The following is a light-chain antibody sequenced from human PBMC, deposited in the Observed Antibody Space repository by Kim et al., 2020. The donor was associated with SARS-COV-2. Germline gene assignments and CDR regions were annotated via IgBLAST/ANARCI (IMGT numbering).Light chain of an antibody. J-gene: IGLJ1*01. CDR2: DVS. CDR1: SSDIGAYNY. Sequence: GQSFTISCTGTSSDIGAYNYVSWYQQHPGKAPKLIIYDVSNRPSGVSNRFSGSKSGTTASLTISGLQAEDEADYSCTSYTSSSTYVFGTGTKVTVL. V-gene: IGLV2-14*03. CDR3: TSYTSSSTYV.